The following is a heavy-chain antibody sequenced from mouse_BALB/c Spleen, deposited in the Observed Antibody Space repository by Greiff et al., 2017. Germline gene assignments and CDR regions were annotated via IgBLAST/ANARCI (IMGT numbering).Heavy chain of an antibody. Sequence: EVKLVESGGGLVQPGGSLRLSCATSGFTFTDYYMSWVRQPPGKALEWLGFIRNKANGYTTEYSASVKGRFTISRDNSQSNLYLQMNTLRAEDSATYYCARDRGYDGVYYFDYWGQGTTLTVSS. J-gene: IGHJ2*01. CDR3: ARDRGYDGVYYFDY. D-gene: IGHD2-2*01. CDR1: GFTFTDYY. V-gene: IGHV7-3*02. CDR2: IRNKANGYTT.